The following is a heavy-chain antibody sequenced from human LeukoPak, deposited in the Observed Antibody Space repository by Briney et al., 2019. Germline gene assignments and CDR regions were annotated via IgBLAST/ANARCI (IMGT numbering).Heavy chain of an antibody. CDR1: GFTFSSYS. CDR2: ISSSSSTI. CDR3: ARDRRPRDWSGSYPLLV. J-gene: IGHJ6*04. Sequence: HTGRSLRLSCAASGFTFSSYSMNWVRQAPGKGLEWVSYISSSSSTIYYADSVKGRFTISRDNAKNSLYLQMNSLRAEDTAVYYCARDRRPRDWSGSYPLLVWGKGTTVTVSS. V-gene: IGHV3-48*01. D-gene: IGHD1-26*01.